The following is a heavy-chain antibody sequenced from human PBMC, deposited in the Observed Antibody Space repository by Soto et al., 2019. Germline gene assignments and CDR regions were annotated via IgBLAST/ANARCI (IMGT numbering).Heavy chain of an antibody. D-gene: IGHD4-17*01. CDR1: GFTFDSHG. CDR2: ISSDGNNK. Sequence: QVQLVESGGGAVQPGRSLRLSCAASGFTFDSHGMHWVRQAPGKGLEWVAVISSDGNNKYYADSVKGRFTISRDNFNNILYLQMSTLRAEDTAVYYCAKDLLPNTVTTCGSWCQGTLVTVSS. J-gene: IGHJ5*02. CDR3: AKDLLPNTVTTCGS. V-gene: IGHV3-30*18.